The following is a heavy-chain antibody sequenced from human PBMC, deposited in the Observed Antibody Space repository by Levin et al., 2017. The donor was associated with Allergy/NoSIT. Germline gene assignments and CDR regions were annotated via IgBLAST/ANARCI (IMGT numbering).Heavy chain of an antibody. CDR2: IYPDDSDT. J-gene: IGHJ4*02. CDR3: ARRGTSLGDY. CDR1: GYIFTTYW. Sequence: KVSCKVSGYIFTTYWIAWVRQMPGKGLEWMGVIYPDDSDTRYSPSFQGQVTFSVDKSISTAYLQWSSLKASDTAIYYCARRGTSLGDYWGQGTLVTVSS. D-gene: IGHD3-3*02. V-gene: IGHV5-51*01.